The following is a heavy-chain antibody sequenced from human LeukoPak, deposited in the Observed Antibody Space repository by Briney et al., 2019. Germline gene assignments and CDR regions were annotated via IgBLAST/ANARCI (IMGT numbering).Heavy chain of an antibody. V-gene: IGHV1-24*01. Sequence: ASVKVSCKVSGYTLTELSMHWVRQAPGKGLEWMGGFDPEDGETIYAQKFQGRATMTEDTSTDTAYMELSSLRSEDTAVYYCATVPLFDWLLDSFDYWGQGTLVTVSS. CDR3: ATVPLFDWLLDSFDY. J-gene: IGHJ4*02. CDR2: FDPEDGET. D-gene: IGHD3-9*01. CDR1: GYTLTELS.